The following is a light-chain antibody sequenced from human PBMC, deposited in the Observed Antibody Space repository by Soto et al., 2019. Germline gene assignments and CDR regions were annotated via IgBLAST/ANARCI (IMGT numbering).Light chain of an antibody. CDR3: QHYNSYSEA. Sequence: DIQMTQSPSTLSASVGDRVTITCRASQTISSWLAWYPQKPGKAPKLLIYKASTLKSGVPSRFSGSGSGTDFTLTISSLQPDDFATYYCQHYNSYSEAFGQGTKVDIK. CDR2: KAS. V-gene: IGKV1-5*03. J-gene: IGKJ1*01. CDR1: QTISSW.